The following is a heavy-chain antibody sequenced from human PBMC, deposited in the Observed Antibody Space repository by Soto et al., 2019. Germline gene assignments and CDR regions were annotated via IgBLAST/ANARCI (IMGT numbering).Heavy chain of an antibody. CDR2: IYYSGST. J-gene: IGHJ4*02. V-gene: IGHV4-59*01. Sequence: PSETLSLTCTVSGGSISSYYWSWIRQPPGKGLEWIGYIYYSGSTNYNPSLKSRVTISVDTSKNQFSLKLSSVTAADTAVYYCARESKGSSWSFDYWGQGTLVTVSS. D-gene: IGHD6-13*01. CDR3: ARESKGSSWSFDY. CDR1: GGSISSYY.